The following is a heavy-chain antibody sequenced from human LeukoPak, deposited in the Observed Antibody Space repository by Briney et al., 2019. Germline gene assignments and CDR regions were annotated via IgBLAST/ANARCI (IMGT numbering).Heavy chain of an antibody. D-gene: IGHD3-16*01. Sequence: GGSLRLSCAASGFTFSSYGMHWVRQAPGKGLEWVAVIWYDGSNKYYADSVKGRFTISRDNSKTTLYLQMNSLRAEDTAVYYCAAWGRDPLDYWGQGTLVTVSS. V-gene: IGHV3-33*01. CDR2: IWYDGSNK. CDR3: AAWGRDPLDY. CDR1: GFTFSSYG. J-gene: IGHJ4*02.